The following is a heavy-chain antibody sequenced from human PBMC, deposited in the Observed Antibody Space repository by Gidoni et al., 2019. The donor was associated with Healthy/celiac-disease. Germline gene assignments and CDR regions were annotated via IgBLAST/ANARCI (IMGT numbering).Heavy chain of an antibody. CDR3: AHIHDPEGDYYDSSGSLCHYFDY. Sequence: QITLKESGPTLVKPTQTLTPTCTFSGFSLSTRGVGVGWIRQPPGKALEWLALIYWNDDKRYSPSLKSRLTITKDTSKNQVVLTMTNMDPVDTATYYCAHIHDPEGDYYDSSGSLCHYFDYWGQGTLVTVSS. J-gene: IGHJ4*02. D-gene: IGHD3-22*01. V-gene: IGHV2-5*01. CDR2: IYWNDDK. CDR1: GFSLSTRGVG.